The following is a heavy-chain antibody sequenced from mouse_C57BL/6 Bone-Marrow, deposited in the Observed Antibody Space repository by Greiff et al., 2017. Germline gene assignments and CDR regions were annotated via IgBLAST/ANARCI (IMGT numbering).Heavy chain of an antibody. J-gene: IGHJ3*01. D-gene: IGHD1-1*01. CDR3: ARHGGI. CDR2: ISSGGSYT. Sequence: EVKLMESGGDLVKPGGSLKLSCAASGFTFSSYGMSWVRQTPDKRLEWVATISSGGSYTYYPDSVKGRFTISRDNAKNTLYLQMSSLKSEDTAMYYCARHGGIGGQGTLVTVSA. V-gene: IGHV5-6*01. CDR1: GFTFSSYG.